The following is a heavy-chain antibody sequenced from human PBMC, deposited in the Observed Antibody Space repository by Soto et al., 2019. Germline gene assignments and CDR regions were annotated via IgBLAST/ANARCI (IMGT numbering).Heavy chain of an antibody. CDR2: IKSKTDGGTT. J-gene: IGHJ4*02. D-gene: IGHD3-16*02. CDR3: TSLYYGH. V-gene: IGHV3-15*01. Sequence: GGSLRLSCAASEFTFTYAWMSWVRQAPGKGLEWVGRIKSKTDGGTTDYAAPVKGRSTISRDESQNTLYLQMNSLKTEDTAVYYCTSLYYGHWGQGTLVTVSS. CDR1: EFTFTYAW.